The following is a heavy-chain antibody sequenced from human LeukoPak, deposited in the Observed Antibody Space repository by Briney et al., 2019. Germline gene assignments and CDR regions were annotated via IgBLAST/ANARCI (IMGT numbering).Heavy chain of an antibody. Sequence: GGSLRLSCAASGFTFSSYWMSWVRQAPGKGLEWVSVIYSGGSTYSADSVKGRFTISRDKSKNTLYLQMNSLRAEDTAMYYCARATSSYYDSSGYYRLLSYYYYMDVWGKGTTVTVSS. V-gene: IGHV3-66*02. J-gene: IGHJ6*03. CDR1: GFTFSSYW. CDR2: IYSGGST. CDR3: ARATSSYYDSSGYYRLLSYYYYMDV. D-gene: IGHD3-22*01.